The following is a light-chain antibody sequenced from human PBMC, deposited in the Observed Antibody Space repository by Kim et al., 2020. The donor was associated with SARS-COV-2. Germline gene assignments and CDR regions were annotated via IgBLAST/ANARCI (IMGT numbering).Light chain of an antibody. V-gene: IGLV3-9*01. Sequence: SVALGQTARITCGGDDIGGRNVHWYHQKPGQAPVLVIYRDTNRPAGIPERFSGSNSGNTVTLTIDRAEAGDEADYYCQVWFRSTVVFGGGTQLTVL. CDR2: RDT. J-gene: IGLJ2*01. CDR3: QVWFRSTVV. CDR1: DIGGRN.